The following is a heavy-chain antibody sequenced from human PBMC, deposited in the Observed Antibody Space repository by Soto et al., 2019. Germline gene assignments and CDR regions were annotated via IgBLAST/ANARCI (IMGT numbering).Heavy chain of an antibody. V-gene: IGHV4-31*03. CDR2: IYYSGST. CDR3: AREGSSSPYFAY. Sequence: QVQLQESGPGLVKPSQTLSLTCSVSGGSISNNGYYWSWIRQHPGKDLEWIGYIYYSGSTYYNPSLKSRVTISVDTSKNQFSLKLSSVTAADTAVYYCAREGSSSPYFAYWGQGTLVTVSS. D-gene: IGHD6-13*01. CDR1: GGSISNNGYY. J-gene: IGHJ4*02.